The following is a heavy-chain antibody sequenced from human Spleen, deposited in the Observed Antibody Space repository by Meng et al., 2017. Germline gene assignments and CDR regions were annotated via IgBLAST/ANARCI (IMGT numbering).Heavy chain of an antibody. J-gene: IGHJ6*02. Sequence: SGPTLVKPTQTLTLTCTFSGFSLSTSGVGVGWIRQPPGKALEWLALIYWDDDKRYSPSLKSRLTITKDTSKNQVVLTMTNMDPVDTATYYCAHSLRGDFWSGFGPADYYYYYGMDVWGQGTTVTVSS. CDR1: GFSLSTSGVG. V-gene: IGHV2-5*02. CDR3: AHSLRGDFWSGFGPADYYYYYGMDV. D-gene: IGHD3-3*01. CDR2: IYWDDDK.